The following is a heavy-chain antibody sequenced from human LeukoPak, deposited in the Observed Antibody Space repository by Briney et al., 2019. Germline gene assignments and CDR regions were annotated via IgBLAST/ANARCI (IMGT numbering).Heavy chain of an antibody. Sequence: GESLKISCQGSGSTFSTYWIAWVRQLPGKGLEWMGIIYPGDSDTTYSPSFQGQVTISADKSISTAYLQWPSLKASDTAMYYCARGGYGGNSASLDYWGQGTLVTVSS. CDR1: GSTFSTYW. V-gene: IGHV5-51*01. CDR2: IYPGDSDT. J-gene: IGHJ4*02. CDR3: ARGGYGGNSASLDY. D-gene: IGHD4-23*01.